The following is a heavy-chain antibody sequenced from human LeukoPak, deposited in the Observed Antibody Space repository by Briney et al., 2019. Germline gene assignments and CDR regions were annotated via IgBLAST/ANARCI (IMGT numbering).Heavy chain of an antibody. CDR1: GGSFSSHH. D-gene: IGHD5-18*01. CDR2: MFDSVGT. V-gene: IGHV4-59*11. CDR3: ATIKRGNIFGYFDF. Sequence: SETLSLTCTVSGGSFSSHHWSWIRQSPGGGLEWIGYMFDSVGTKDNPSLKSRISLSADTSKNQFSLRLRSVTAADTAVYYCATIKRGNIFGYFDFWGQGILVTVAS. J-gene: IGHJ4*02.